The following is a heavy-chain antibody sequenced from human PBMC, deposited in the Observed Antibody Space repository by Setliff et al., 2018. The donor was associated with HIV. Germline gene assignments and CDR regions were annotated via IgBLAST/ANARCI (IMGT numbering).Heavy chain of an antibody. Sequence: SETLSLTCTVSDGSISNYYWNWIRQPAGKGLEWIGRIFTSGTTNYNPSLKSRITISVDRSKNLFSLKLISVTAADQGVYYCARVPVAGANWFDPWGLGTLVTVSS. D-gene: IGHD2-21*01. V-gene: IGHV4-4*07. J-gene: IGHJ5*02. CDR2: IFTSGTT. CDR1: DGSISNYY. CDR3: ARVPVAGANWFDP.